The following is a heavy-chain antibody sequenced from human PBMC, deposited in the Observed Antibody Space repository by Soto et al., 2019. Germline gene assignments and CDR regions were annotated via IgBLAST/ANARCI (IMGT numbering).Heavy chain of an antibody. D-gene: IGHD3-10*01. CDR3: ARGINYYDSGDDAFDI. J-gene: IGHJ3*02. Sequence: QVQLVQSGAEVKKPGASVKVSCKASGYTFTSYDINWVRQATGQGLEWMGWMNPNSGNTGYAQKLQGRVTMTRNTSISTAYMKLSSLRSEDTAVYYCARGINYYDSGDDAFDIWGQGTMVTVSS. CDR1: GYTFTSYD. V-gene: IGHV1-8*01. CDR2: MNPNSGNT.